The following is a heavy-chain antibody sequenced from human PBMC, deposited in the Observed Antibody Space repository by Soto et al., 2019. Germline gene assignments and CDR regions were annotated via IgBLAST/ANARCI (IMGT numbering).Heavy chain of an antibody. CDR2: IYYSGST. CDR3: ARGPAMPPYYYYGMDV. Sequence: PSETLSLTCTVSGGSISSGDYYWSWIRQPPGKGLEWIGYIYYSGSTYYNPSLKGRVTISVDTSKNQFSLKLSSVTAADTAVYYCARGPAMPPYYYYGMDVWGQGTTVTVSS. D-gene: IGHD2-2*01. V-gene: IGHV4-30-4*01. CDR1: GGSISSGDYY. J-gene: IGHJ6*02.